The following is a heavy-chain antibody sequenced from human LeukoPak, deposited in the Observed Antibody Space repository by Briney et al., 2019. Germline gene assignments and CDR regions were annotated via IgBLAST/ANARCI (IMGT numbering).Heavy chain of an antibody. CDR2: IYYSGST. CDR1: GGSISSSSYY. V-gene: IGHV4-39*01. Sequence: SETLSLTCTVSGGSISSSSYYWGWIRQPPGKGLEWIGSIYYSGSTYYNPSLKSRVTISVDTSKNQFSLKLSSVTAADTAVYYCASILYPVWAFDYRGQGTLVTVSS. D-gene: IGHD2-8*01. J-gene: IGHJ4*02. CDR3: ASILYPVWAFDY.